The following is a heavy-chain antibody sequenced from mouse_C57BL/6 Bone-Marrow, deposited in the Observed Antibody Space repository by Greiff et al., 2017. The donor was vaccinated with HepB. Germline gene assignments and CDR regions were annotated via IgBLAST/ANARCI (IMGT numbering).Heavy chain of an antibody. J-gene: IGHJ1*03. Sequence: VQLQQSGAELARPGASVKLSCKASGYTFTSYGISWVKQRTGQGLEWIGEIYPRSGNTYYNEKFKGKATLTADKSSSTAYMELRSLTSEDSAVYFCARRDGYPWYFDVWGTGTTVTVSS. CDR2: IYPRSGNT. CDR3: ARRDGYPWYFDV. CDR1: GYTFTSYG. D-gene: IGHD2-3*01. V-gene: IGHV1-81*01.